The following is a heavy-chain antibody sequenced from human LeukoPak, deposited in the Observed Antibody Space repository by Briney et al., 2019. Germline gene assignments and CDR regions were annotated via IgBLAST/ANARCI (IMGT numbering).Heavy chain of an antibody. CDR1: GFTFSSYA. CDR2: ISGSGGST. D-gene: IGHD3-9*01. V-gene: IGHV3-23*01. CDR3: AKVPLAYYDILTGGYYYYGMDV. J-gene: IGHJ6*02. Sequence: GGSLRLSCAASGFTFSSYAMSWVRQAPGKGLEWVSAISGSGGSTYYADSVKGRFTISRDNSKNTLYLQMNSLRAEDTAVYYCAKVPLAYYDILTGGYYYYGMDVWGQGTTVTVSS.